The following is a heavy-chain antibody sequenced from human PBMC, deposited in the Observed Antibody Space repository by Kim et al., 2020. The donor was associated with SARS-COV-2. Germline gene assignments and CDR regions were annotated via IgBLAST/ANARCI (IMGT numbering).Heavy chain of an antibody. CDR3: AKGGIAAAGYYFDY. CDR1: GFTFDDYA. J-gene: IGHJ4*02. CDR2: ISWNSGSI. Sequence: GGSLRLSCAASGFTFDDYALHWVRQAPGKGLEWVSGISWNSGSIGYADSVKGRFTISRDNAKNSLYLQMNSLRAEDTALYYCAKGGIAAAGYYFDYCGQG. D-gene: IGHD6-13*01. V-gene: IGHV3-9*01.